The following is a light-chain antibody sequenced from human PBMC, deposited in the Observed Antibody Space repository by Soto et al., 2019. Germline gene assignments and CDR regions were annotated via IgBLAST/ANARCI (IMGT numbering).Light chain of an antibody. CDR3: QQYGGAPTT. Sequence: EIVLTQSPGTLSLSPGERATLSCRASQTVSSSYLAWYQQKPGQAPMLLIYGAAIRATGIPDRFSGSGSGTDFTLTISRLEPEDFAVYYCQQYGGAPTTFGGGTKVEI. CDR1: QTVSSSY. J-gene: IGKJ4*01. V-gene: IGKV3-20*01. CDR2: GAA.